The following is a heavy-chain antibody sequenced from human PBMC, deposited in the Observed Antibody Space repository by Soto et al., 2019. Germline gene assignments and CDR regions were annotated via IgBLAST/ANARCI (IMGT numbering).Heavy chain of an antibody. Sequence: SETLSLTCTVSGGSISSSSYYWGWIRQPPGKGLEWIGNIYYSGSTYYNPSLKSRVTISVDTSKNQFSLKLSSVTAADTAVYYCARRGSGGIAVAGTSFDYWGQGTLVTVSS. CDR1: GGSISSSSYY. D-gene: IGHD6-19*01. CDR2: IYYSGST. CDR3: ARRGSGGIAVAGTSFDY. V-gene: IGHV4-39*01. J-gene: IGHJ4*02.